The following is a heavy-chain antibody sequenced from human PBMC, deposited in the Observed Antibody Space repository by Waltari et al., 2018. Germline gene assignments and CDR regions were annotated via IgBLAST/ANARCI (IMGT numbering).Heavy chain of an antibody. CDR2: ISGSGGST. CDR1: GFTFSSYA. CDR3: AKVAGYSSSSGLNYYYYMDV. D-gene: IGHD6-6*01. V-gene: IGHV3-23*01. J-gene: IGHJ6*03. Sequence: EVQLLESGGGLVQPGGSLRLSCAASGFTFSSYAMSWVRQAPGKGRGGVSAISGSGGSTYYADSVKGRFTISRDNSKNTLYLQMNSLRAEDTAVYYCAKVAGYSSSSGLNYYYYMDVWGKGTTVTVSS.